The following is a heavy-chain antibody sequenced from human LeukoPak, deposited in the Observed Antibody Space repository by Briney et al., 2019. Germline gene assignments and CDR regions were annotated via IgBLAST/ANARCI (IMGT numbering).Heavy chain of an antibody. V-gene: IGHV1-8*03. J-gene: IGHJ5*02. D-gene: IGHD6-13*01. CDR2: MNPNSGNT. CDR1: GYTFTSYD. Sequence: ASVKVSCKASGYTFTSYDINWVRQATGQGLEWMGWMNPNSGNTGYARKFQGRVTITRNTSISTAYMELSSLRSEDTAVYYCARTYSSSWYGAWFDPWGQGTLVTVSS. CDR3: ARTYSSSWYGAWFDP.